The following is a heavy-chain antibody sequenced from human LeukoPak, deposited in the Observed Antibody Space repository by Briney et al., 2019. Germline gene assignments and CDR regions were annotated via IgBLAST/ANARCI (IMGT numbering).Heavy chain of an antibody. V-gene: IGHV1-69*04. CDR3: ARGGQDYGGTRYYYYGMDF. J-gene: IGHJ6*02. D-gene: IGHD4-23*01. Sequence: SVKVSCKASGGTFSSYAISWVRQAPGQGLEWMGRIIPILGIANYAQKFQGRVTITADKSTSTAYMELSSLRSEDTAVYYCARGGQDYGGTRYYYYGMDFWGQGTTVTVSS. CDR1: GGTFSSYA. CDR2: IIPILGIA.